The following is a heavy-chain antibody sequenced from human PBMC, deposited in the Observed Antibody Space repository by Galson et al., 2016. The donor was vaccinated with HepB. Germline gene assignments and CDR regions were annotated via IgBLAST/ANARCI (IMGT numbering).Heavy chain of an antibody. CDR1: GYTFTSSD. CDR2: MNPKSGNT. J-gene: IGHJ4*02. D-gene: IGHD5-18*01. V-gene: IGHV1-8*01. CDR3: ARGIPRKQLWLRFGYFDS. Sequence: SVKVSCKASGYTFTSSDINWVRQATGQGPEWMGWMNPKSGNTGYAQKFQGRVTMTRDTSISTAYMELSSLRSEDTAVYYCARGIPRKQLWLRFGYFDSWGQGTLVTVSS.